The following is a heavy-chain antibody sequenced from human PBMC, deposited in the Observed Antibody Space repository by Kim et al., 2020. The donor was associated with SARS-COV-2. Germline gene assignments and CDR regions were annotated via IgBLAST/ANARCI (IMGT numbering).Heavy chain of an antibody. CDR1: GGTFSSYA. D-gene: IGHD2-21*01. V-gene: IGHV1-69*13. J-gene: IGHJ4*02. CDR3: SSCGDCYSCYFDY. Sequence: SVNVSCKASGGTFSSYAISWVRQAPGQGLEWMGGIIPIFGTANYAQKFQGRVTITADESTSTAYMELRSRRSADTAVYYFSSCGDCYSCYFDYWGQGTL. CDR2: IIPIFGTA.